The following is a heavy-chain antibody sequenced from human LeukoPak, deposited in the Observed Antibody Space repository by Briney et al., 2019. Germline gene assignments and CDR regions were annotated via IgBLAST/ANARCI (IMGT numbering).Heavy chain of an antibody. V-gene: IGHV3-74*01. CDR1: GFTFSSYW. Sequence: GGSLRLTCAASGFTFSSYWMHWVRQAPGKGLVWVSRINSDGSSTSYADSVKGRFTISRDNAKNTLYLQMNSLRAEDTAVYYCARERTGIAAGTRSVTPDYWGQGTLVTVSS. J-gene: IGHJ4*02. CDR2: INSDGSST. CDR3: ARERTGIAAGTRSVTPDY. D-gene: IGHD6-13*01.